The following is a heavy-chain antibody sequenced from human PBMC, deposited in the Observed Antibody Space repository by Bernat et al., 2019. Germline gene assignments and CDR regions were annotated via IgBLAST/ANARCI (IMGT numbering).Heavy chain of an antibody. Sequence: EVQLVESGGGLVQPGGSLRLSCAASGFTFSSYDMHWVRQATGKGLEWFSAICTAGATYYPGSVRGRFTISRENAKNSLYLQMNSLRAGDTAVYYCARGAGDYWYFDLWGRGTLVTVSS. CDR1: GFTFSSYD. V-gene: IGHV3-13*04. CDR2: ICTAGAT. CDR3: ARGAGDYWYFDL. D-gene: IGHD7-27*01. J-gene: IGHJ2*01.